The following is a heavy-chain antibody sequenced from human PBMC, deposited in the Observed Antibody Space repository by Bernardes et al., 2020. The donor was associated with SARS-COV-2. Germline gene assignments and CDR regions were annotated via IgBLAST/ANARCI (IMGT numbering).Heavy chain of an antibody. Sequence: SVKVSCKASGYTFTSYGISWVRQAPGQGLEWMGWISAYNGNTNYAQKLQGRVTMTTDTSTSTAYMELRSLRSDDTAVYYCARAGKVGDYRYYFDYWGQGTLVTVSS. CDR2: ISAYNGNT. D-gene: IGHD4-17*01. CDR3: ARAGKVGDYRYYFDY. CDR1: GYTFTSYG. J-gene: IGHJ4*02. V-gene: IGHV1-18*04.